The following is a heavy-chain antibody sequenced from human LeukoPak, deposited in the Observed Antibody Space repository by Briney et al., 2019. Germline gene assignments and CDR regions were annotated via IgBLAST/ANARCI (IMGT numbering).Heavy chain of an antibody. CDR1: GFSLSTSGVG. CDR3: AHRTWSWLQFGVFDY. J-gene: IGHJ4*02. Sequence: SGPTLVKPTQTLTLTCTFSGFSLSTSGVGVGWIRQPPGKALEWLALIYWDDDKRYSPSLRSRLTITKDTSKNQVVLTMTNMDPVDTATYYCAHRTWSWLQFGVFDYWGQGTLVTVSS. V-gene: IGHV2-5*02. CDR2: IYWDDDK. D-gene: IGHD5-24*01.